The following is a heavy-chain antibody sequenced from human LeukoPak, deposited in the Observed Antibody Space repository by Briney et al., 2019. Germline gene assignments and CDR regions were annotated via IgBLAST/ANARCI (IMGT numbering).Heavy chain of an antibody. V-gene: IGHV5-51*01. CDR1: GYSFTSYW. Sequence: GESLKISCKGSGYSFTSYWIGWVRQMPGKGLEWMGIIYPGDSDTRYSPSFQGQVTISADKSISTAYPQWSSLKAPDTAMYYCARLGGNRLYYFDYWGQGTLVTVPS. J-gene: IGHJ4*02. CDR2: IYPGDSDT. CDR3: ARLGGNRLYYFDY. D-gene: IGHD4-23*01.